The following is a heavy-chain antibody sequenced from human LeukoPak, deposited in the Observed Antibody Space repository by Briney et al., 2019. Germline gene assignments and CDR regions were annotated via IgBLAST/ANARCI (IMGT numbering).Heavy chain of an antibody. J-gene: IGHJ6*03. CDR1: GYTFTSYY. D-gene: IGHD3-3*01. V-gene: IGHV1-46*01. CDR2: INPSGGST. Sequence: ASVKVSCKASGYTFTSYYMHWVRQAPGQGLEWMGIINPSGGSTSYAQKFQGRVTMTRDTSTSTVYMELSSLRSEDTAVYYCARDKVVLRFLEWSLGYYYYYMDVWGKGTTVTVSS. CDR3: ARDKVVLRFLEWSLGYYYYYMDV.